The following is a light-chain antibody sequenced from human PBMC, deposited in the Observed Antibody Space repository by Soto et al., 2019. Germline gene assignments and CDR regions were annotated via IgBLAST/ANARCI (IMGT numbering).Light chain of an antibody. CDR2: GAS. Sequence: EIVLTQSPGTLSLSPGERATLSCMASQSVSSSYLAWYQQKPGQAPRLLIYGASSRATGIPDRFSGSGSGTDFTITISRLEPEDCAVYYCHQYGSSPPTFGQGTKVEIK. V-gene: IGKV3-20*01. J-gene: IGKJ1*01. CDR1: QSVSSSY. CDR3: HQYGSSPPT.